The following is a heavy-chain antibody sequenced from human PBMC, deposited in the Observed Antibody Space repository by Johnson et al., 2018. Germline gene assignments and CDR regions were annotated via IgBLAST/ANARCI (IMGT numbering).Heavy chain of an antibody. D-gene: IGHD4-11*01. CDR1: GFTFRNYG. J-gene: IGHJ3*01. CDR2: ISYDGSNK. CDR3: AREADYHDAFDV. V-gene: IGHV3-30*03. Sequence: QVQLVQSGGGVVQPGRSXRLSCVASGFTFRNYGMHWVRQAPGKGLEWVAVISYDGSNKYYADSVKGRFTISRDNSKNTLYLQMKSLRAEDTAVYYCAREADYHDAFDVWGQGTMVTVSS.